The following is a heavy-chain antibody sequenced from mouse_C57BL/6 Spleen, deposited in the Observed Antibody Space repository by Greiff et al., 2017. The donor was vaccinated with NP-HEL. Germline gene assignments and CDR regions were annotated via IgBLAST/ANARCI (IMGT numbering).Heavy chain of an antibody. CDR1: GYTFTSYW. V-gene: IGHV1-64*01. D-gene: IGHD4-1*01. Sequence: VQLQQPGAELVKPGASVKLSCKASGYTFTSYWMHWVKQRPGQGLEWIGMIHPNSGSTNYNEKFKSKATLTVDKSSSTAYMQLSSLTSEDSAVYYCARNWDVGYFDVWGTGTTVTVSS. CDR2: IHPNSGST. J-gene: IGHJ1*03. CDR3: ARNWDVGYFDV.